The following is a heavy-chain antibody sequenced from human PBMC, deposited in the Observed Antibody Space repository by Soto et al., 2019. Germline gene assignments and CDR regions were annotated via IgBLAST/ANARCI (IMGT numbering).Heavy chain of an antibody. CDR3: AREDVSYYYGMDV. V-gene: IGHV4-34*01. CDR1: GGSFSGYY. D-gene: IGHD3-16*01. CDR2: INHSGST. Sequence: SETLSLTCAVYGGSFSGYYWSWIRQPPGKGLEWIGEINHSGSTNYNPSLKSRVTISVDTSKNQFSLKLSSVTAADTAVYYCAREDVSYYYGMDVWGQGTTVTVSS. J-gene: IGHJ6*02.